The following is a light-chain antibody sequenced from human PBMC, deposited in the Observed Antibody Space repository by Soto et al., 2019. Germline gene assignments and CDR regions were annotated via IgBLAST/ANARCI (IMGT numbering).Light chain of an antibody. Sequence: EIVMTQSPATLSVSPGERVTLSCRASQSVSGSLAWYQQKPDQAPRLLIYGASTRATGIPARFSGSGSGTEFTLTINSLQSEDFAVYYCQQYNDWPPWTFGQGTKVDIK. V-gene: IGKV3-15*01. J-gene: IGKJ1*01. CDR3: QQYNDWPPWT. CDR1: QSVSGS. CDR2: GAS.